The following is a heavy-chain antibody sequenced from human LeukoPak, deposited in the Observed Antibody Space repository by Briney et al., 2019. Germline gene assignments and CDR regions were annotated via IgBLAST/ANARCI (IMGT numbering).Heavy chain of an antibody. CDR3: ARVGALGSLGY. J-gene: IGHJ4*02. Sequence: PGGSLRLSCAASGFTFNSFSMDWVRQVPGKGLEWVSYISSSGNTIYYADSVKGRFTVSRDNANNLLYLQMSGLRAEDTAVYYCARVGALGSLGYWGQGTLVTVSS. CDR1: GFTFNSFS. D-gene: IGHD1-26*01. CDR2: ISSSGNTI. V-gene: IGHV3-48*04.